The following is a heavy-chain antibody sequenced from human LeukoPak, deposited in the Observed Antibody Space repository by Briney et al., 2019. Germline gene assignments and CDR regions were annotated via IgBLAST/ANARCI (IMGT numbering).Heavy chain of an antibody. CDR2: IYHSGST. J-gene: IGHJ5*02. Sequence: TPSETLSLTCTVSGGSISSYYWSWIRQPPGKGLEWIGYIYHSGSTNYNPSLKSRVTISVYTSKNQFSLKLSSVTAADTAVYYCARHRWQQLVKEFDPWGQGTLVTVSS. CDR1: GGSISSYY. V-gene: IGHV4-59*08. D-gene: IGHD6-13*01. CDR3: ARHRWQQLVKEFDP.